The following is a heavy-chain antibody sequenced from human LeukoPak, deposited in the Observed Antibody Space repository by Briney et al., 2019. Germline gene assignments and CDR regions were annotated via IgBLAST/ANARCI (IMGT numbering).Heavy chain of an antibody. J-gene: IGHJ4*02. Sequence: GGSLRLSCEASGFTFSSYWMHWVRQAPGKGLVWVSRINSDGGSTYSADSVKGRFTISRDNAKNTLYLQMNSLRAEDTAVYYCARGGYHAYYFDSWGQGALVTVSS. CDR2: INSDGGST. V-gene: IGHV3-74*01. D-gene: IGHD5-18*01. CDR3: ARGGYHAYYFDS. CDR1: GFTFSSYW.